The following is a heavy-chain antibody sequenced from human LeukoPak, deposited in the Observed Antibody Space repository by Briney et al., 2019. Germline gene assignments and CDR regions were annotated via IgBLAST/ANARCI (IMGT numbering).Heavy chain of an antibody. J-gene: IGHJ3*02. CDR3: ARGQMATINAFDI. CDR2: IIPIFGTA. D-gene: IGHD5-24*01. CDR1: GGTFSSYV. Sequence: SVKVSCKASGGTFSSYVISWVRQAPGQGLEWMGGIIPIFGTASYAQNFQGRVTITADESTSTAYMELSSLRSEDTAVYYCARGQMATINAFDIWGQGTMVTVSS. V-gene: IGHV1-69*13.